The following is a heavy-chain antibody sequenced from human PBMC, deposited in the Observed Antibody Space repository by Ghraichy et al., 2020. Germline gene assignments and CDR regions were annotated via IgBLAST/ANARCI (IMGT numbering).Heavy chain of an antibody. D-gene: IGHD5-18*01. CDR1: GFTFDDYG. Sequence: GGSLRLSCAASGFTFDDYGMSWVRQAPGKGLEWVSGINWNGGSTGYADSVKGRFTISRDNAKNSLYLQMNSLRAEDTALYYCARDVDTAMVWCFDYWGQGTLVTVSS. CDR2: INWNGGST. CDR3: ARDVDTAMVWCFDY. J-gene: IGHJ4*02. V-gene: IGHV3-20*04.